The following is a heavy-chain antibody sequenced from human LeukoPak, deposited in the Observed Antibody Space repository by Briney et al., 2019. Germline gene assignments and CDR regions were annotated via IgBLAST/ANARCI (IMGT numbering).Heavy chain of an antibody. J-gene: IGHJ3*02. CDR2: INTNTGNP. CDR3: ASPHGGNPPDAIDI. V-gene: IGHV7-4-1*02. CDR1: GYTFNRYG. D-gene: IGHD4-23*01. Sequence: ASVKVSCKASGYTFNRYGMNWVRQAPGHGLEWMGWINTNTGNPTYAQGFTGRFVFSLDTSVSTAYLQINSLKAEDTAVYYCASPHGGNPPDAIDIWGQGTMVTVSS.